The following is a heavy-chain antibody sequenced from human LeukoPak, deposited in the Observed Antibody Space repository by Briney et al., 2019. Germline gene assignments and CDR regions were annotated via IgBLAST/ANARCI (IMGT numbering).Heavy chain of an antibody. J-gene: IGHJ4*02. D-gene: IGHD6-6*01. Sequence: GGSLRFSCAASELTFSSYSRNGVRQAPGKGLEWVSSISSSNSYIYYADSVKGRFTISRDNAKNSLYLQMNSLRAEDTAVYYCARYSSSSHYWGQGTLVTVSS. CDR2: ISSSNSYI. V-gene: IGHV3-21*01. CDR1: ELTFSSYS. CDR3: ARYSSSSHY.